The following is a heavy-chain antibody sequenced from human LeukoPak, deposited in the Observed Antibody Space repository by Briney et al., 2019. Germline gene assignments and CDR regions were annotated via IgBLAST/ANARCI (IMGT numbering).Heavy chain of an antibody. CDR3: ARESLGWGASDY. V-gene: IGHV3-48*04. CDR1: GFTFSSYS. CDR2: ISSSGSTI. D-gene: IGHD7-27*01. J-gene: IGHJ4*02. Sequence: GGSLRLSCAASGFTFSSYSMNWVRQAPGKGLEWVSYISSSGSTIYYADSVKGRFTISRDNAKNSLYLQMNSLRAEDTAVYYCARESLGWGASDYWGQGTLVTVSS.